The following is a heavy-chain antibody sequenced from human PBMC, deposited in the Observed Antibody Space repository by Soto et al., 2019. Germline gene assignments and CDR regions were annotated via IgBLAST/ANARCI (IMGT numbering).Heavy chain of an antibody. J-gene: IGHJ4*02. Sequence: EVQLVESGGGLVKPGGSLRLSCAASGFTFSNAWMSWVRQAPGKGLEWVGRSKSKTDGGTTDYAAPVKGRFTISRDDSKNTLYLQMNSLKTEDTAVYYCTTAGYDFWSGLYFDYWGQGTLVTVSS. CDR1: GFTFSNAW. D-gene: IGHD3-3*01. V-gene: IGHV3-15*01. CDR2: SKSKTDGGTT. CDR3: TTAGYDFWSGLYFDY.